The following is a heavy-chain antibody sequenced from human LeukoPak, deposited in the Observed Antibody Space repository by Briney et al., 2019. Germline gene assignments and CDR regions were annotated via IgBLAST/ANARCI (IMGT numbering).Heavy chain of an antibody. V-gene: IGHV1-2*02. Sequence: WASVKVSCKASGYTFTGYYMHGVRQAPGQGLEWMGWINPNSGGTNYAQKFQGRVTMTRDTSISTAYMELTRLRSDDTAVYYCARDRPPRAFDIWGQGTMVTVSS. CDR1: GYTFTGYY. CDR2: INPNSGGT. D-gene: IGHD6-6*01. J-gene: IGHJ3*02. CDR3: ARDRPPRAFDI.